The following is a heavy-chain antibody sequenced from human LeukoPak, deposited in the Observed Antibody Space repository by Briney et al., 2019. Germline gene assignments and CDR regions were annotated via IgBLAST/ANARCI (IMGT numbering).Heavy chain of an antibody. D-gene: IGHD1-26*01. Sequence: GGSLRLSCAASGFTFSYYVMNWVRQAPGKGLEWVSSISTTGNYIYYADSLKGRLTISRDNAKDSLYLQMSSLRAEDTAVYYCTRDWSGSYGSYYYYMDLWGKGTTVTVSS. CDR3: TRDWSGSYGSYYYYMDL. CDR1: GFTFSYYV. V-gene: IGHV3-21*01. J-gene: IGHJ6*03. CDR2: ISTTGNYI.